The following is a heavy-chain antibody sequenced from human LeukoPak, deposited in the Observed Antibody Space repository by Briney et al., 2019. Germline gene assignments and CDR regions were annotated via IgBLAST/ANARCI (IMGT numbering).Heavy chain of an antibody. V-gene: IGHV3-23*01. J-gene: IGHJ2*01. D-gene: IGHD1-26*01. CDR2: ISSGSDYT. CDR1: GFSFSSHG. Sequence: AGGSLRLSCAASGFSFSSHGMSWVRQAPWKGPEWVSSISSGSDYTFYADSVKGRFTMSRDNSKNTLYLQMNSLRAEDTAVYYCAKNLLGSESFSWYFDLWGRGTLVTVSS. CDR3: AKNLLGSESFSWYFDL.